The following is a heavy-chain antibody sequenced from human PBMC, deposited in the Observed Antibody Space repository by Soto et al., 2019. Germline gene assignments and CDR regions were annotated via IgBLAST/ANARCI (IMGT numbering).Heavy chain of an antibody. V-gene: IGHV4-30-4*01. CDR1: GGSISSGDYY. Sequence: PSETLSLTCTVSGGSISSGDYYWSWIRQPPGKGLEWIGYIYYSGSTYYNPSLKSRVTISVDTSKNQFSLKLSSVTAEDTAVYYCARENPVDGMDVWGQGTTVTVSS. CDR2: IYYSGST. J-gene: IGHJ6*02. CDR3: ARENPVDGMDV.